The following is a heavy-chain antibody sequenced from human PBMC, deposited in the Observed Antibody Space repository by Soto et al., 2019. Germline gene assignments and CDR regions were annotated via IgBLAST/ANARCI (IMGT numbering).Heavy chain of an antibody. CDR1: GGSISSGGYY. V-gene: IGHV4-31*03. CDR2: IYYSGST. D-gene: IGHD5-18*01. J-gene: IGHJ3*02. Sequence: QVQLQESGPGLVKPSQTLSLTCTVSGGSISSGGYYWSWIRQHPGKGLEWIGYIYYSGSTYYNPSLNSRVTISVDTSKNQFSLKLSSVTAADTAVYYCARDFRDTAMVPDAIDIWGQGTMVTVSS. CDR3: ARDFRDTAMVPDAIDI.